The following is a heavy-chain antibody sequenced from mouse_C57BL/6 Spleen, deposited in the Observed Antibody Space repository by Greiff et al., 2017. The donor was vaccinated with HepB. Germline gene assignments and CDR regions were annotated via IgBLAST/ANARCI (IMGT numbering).Heavy chain of an antibody. CDR3: ARYGDDYGSSYWFAY. V-gene: IGHV1-81*01. CDR1: GYTFTSYG. CDR2: IYPRSGNT. J-gene: IGHJ3*01. Sequence: VQPQQSGAELARPGASVKLSCKASGYTFTSYGISWVKQRNGQGLEWIGEIYPRSGNTYYNEKFKGKATLTADKSSSTAYMELRSLTTEDSAFYFCARYGDDYGSSYWFAYWGQGTLVTVSA. D-gene: IGHD1-1*01.